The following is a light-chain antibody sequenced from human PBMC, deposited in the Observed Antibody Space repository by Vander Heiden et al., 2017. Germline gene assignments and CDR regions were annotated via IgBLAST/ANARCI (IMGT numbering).Light chain of an antibody. Sequence: QSTLTQPRSVSGSPGQSVTISCTGTSSDVGGYNYVSWYQQHPGKAPKLMIYDVSKRPSGVPDRFSGSKSGNTASLTISGLQAEDEADYYCCSYAGSYTYVFGTGTKVNVI. CDR3: CSYAGSYTYV. J-gene: IGLJ1*01. V-gene: IGLV2-11*01. CDR1: SSDVGGYNY. CDR2: DVS.